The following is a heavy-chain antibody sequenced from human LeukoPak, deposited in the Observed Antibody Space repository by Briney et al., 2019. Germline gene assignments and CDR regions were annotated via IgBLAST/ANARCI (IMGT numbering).Heavy chain of an antibody. D-gene: IGHD1-26*01. CDR3: ARSRYSGRLGAPYYFDY. J-gene: IGHJ4*02. V-gene: IGHV4-38-2*02. CDR1: GYSISSGYY. CDR2: IYHSGST. Sequence: SETLSLTCTVSGYSISSGYYWGWIRQPPGKGLEWIGSIYHSGSTYYNPSLKSRVTISVDTSKNQFSLKLSSVTAADTAVYYCARSRYSGRLGAPYYFDYWGQGTLVTVSS.